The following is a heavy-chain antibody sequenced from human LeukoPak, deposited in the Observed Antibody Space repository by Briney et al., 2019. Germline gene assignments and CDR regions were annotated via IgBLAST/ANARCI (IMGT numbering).Heavy chain of an antibody. CDR2: ISYDGSNK. Sequence: GRSLRLSCAASGFTFSSYAMRWVRQAPGKGLEWVAVISYDGSNKYYADSVKGRFTISRDNSKNTLYLQMNSLRAEDTAVYYCARHTDSSSWYQSWFDPWGQGTLVTVSS. V-gene: IGHV3-30-3*01. CDR1: GFTFSSYA. CDR3: ARHTDSSSWYQSWFDP. J-gene: IGHJ5*02. D-gene: IGHD6-13*01.